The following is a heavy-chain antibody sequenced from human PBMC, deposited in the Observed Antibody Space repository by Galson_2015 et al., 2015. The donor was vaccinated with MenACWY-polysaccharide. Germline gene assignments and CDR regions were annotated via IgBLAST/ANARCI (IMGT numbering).Heavy chain of an antibody. CDR3: AISRGFSSGWKYFDY. CDR1: GFTFSSNA. D-gene: IGHD6-19*01. J-gene: IGHJ4*02. CDR2: ISGTGDSI. Sequence: SLRLSCATSGFTFSSNAMSWVRQAPGKGLEWVSAISGTGDSIRYADSVKGRFTISRDASKNTLYLQMSSLRAEDTALYCCAISRGFSSGWKYFDYWGQGTLVTVSA. V-gene: IGHV3-23*01.